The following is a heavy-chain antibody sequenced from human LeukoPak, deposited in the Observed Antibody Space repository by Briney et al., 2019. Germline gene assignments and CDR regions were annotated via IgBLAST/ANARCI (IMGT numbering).Heavy chain of an antibody. V-gene: IGHV3-66*01. CDR1: NY. CDR2: IYSGGST. D-gene: IGHD3-10*01. J-gene: IGHJ4*02. Sequence: NYMSWVRQAPGKGLEWVSVIYSGGSTYYADSVKGRFTISRDNSKNTLYLQMNSLRAEDTAVYYCARDGLKGSAPTHYWGQGTLVTVSS. CDR3: ARDGLKGSAPTHY.